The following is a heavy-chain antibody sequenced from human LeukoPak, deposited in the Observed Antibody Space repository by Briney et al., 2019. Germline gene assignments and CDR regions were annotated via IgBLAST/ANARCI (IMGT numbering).Heavy chain of an antibody. Sequence: PGGSLRLSCAASGFTFGSYGMHWVRQAPGKGLEWVAVIWYDGSNKYYADSVKGRFTISRDNSKNTLYLQMNSLRAEDTAVYYCARDGGVVVPAARAPLNWFDPWGQGTLVTVSS. D-gene: IGHD2-2*01. J-gene: IGHJ5*02. CDR1: GFTFGSYG. V-gene: IGHV3-33*01. CDR3: ARDGGVVVPAARAPLNWFDP. CDR2: IWYDGSNK.